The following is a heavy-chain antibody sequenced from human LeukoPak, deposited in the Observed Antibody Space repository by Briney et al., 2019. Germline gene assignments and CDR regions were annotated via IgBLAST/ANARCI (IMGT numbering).Heavy chain of an antibody. Sequence: ASVTVSCKASGYTFTSYYMHWVRQAPGQGLEWMGIINPSGGSTSYAQKFQGRVTMTRDMSTSTVYMELSSLRSEDTAVYYCALSGYCSGGSCSSGNWFDPWGQGTLVTVSS. CDR2: INPSGGST. CDR1: GYTFTSYY. CDR3: ALSGYCSGGSCSSGNWFDP. D-gene: IGHD2-15*01. J-gene: IGHJ5*02. V-gene: IGHV1-46*01.